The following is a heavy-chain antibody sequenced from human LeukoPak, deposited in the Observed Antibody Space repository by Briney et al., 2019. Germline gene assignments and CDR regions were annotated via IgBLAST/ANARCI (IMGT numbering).Heavy chain of an antibody. J-gene: IGHJ4*02. Sequence: PGGSLRLSCAASGFTFSSYAMHWVRQAPGKGLEYVSAISSNGGSTYYANSVKGRFTISRDNSKNTLYLQMGSLRAEDMAVYYCARGPPRRYFDWLLGPPTWDYWGQGTLVTVSS. CDR1: GFTFSSYA. V-gene: IGHV3-64*01. D-gene: IGHD3-9*01. CDR3: ARGPPRRYFDWLLGPPTWDY. CDR2: ISSNGGST.